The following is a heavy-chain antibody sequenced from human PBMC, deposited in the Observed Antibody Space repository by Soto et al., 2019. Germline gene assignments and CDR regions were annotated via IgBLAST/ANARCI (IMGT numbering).Heavy chain of an antibody. CDR1: GGYVSSYY. Sequence: QVQLQESGPGLVKPSETLSLTCTVSGGYVSSYYWSWIRQPPGKGLEWIGYSGSTNYNPSLKSRVTISVDTSKNQFSLNLSSVTAADTAVYYCARLSAGRLDPWGQGTLVTVAS. CDR2: SGST. V-gene: IGHV4-59*02. D-gene: IGHD6-19*01. CDR3: ARLSAGRLDP. J-gene: IGHJ5*02.